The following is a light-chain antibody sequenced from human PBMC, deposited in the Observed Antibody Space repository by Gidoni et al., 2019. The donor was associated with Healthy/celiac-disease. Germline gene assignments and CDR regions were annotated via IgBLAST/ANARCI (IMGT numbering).Light chain of an antibody. CDR1: QSLVYSDGNTY. CDR2: KVS. J-gene: IGKJ4*01. Sequence: DVVMTQSPLSLPVTLGQPASISCRSSQSLVYSDGNTYLNWLQQRPGKSPRRLIYKVSNRDSGVPDRFSGSGSGTDFTLKISRVEAEDVGVYYCMQGTHWLLTFGGGTKVEIK. V-gene: IGKV2-30*01. CDR3: MQGTHWLLT.